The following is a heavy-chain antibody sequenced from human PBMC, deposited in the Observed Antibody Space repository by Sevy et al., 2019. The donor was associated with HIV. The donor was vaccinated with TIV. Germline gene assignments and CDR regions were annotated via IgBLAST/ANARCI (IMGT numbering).Heavy chain of an antibody. CDR3: AGEGCTRPHDY. Sequence: GGSLRLSCAASGFAFYDYSMSWIRQAPGKGLEWVATLSFGCGKINYADSVKGRFTISRDNSTNSFYLQMDNSRVEDTALYYCAGEGCTRPHDYWGQGTRVTVSS. V-gene: IGHV3-23*01. CDR1: GFAFYDYS. CDR2: LSFGCGKI. J-gene: IGHJ4*02. D-gene: IGHD2-8*01.